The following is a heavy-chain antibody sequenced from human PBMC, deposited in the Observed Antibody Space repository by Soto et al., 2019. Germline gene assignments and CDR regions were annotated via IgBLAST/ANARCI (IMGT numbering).Heavy chain of an antibody. V-gene: IGHV3-23*01. Sequence: GGSLRLSCAASGFTFSSYAMSWVRQAPGKGLEWVSAISGSGGSTYYADSVKGRFTISRDNSKNTLYLQMNSLRAEDTAVYYCATPGYSSGWYSSLGDYWGQGTLVTVSS. J-gene: IGHJ4*02. D-gene: IGHD6-19*01. CDR2: ISGSGGST. CDR3: ATPGYSSGWYSSLGDY. CDR1: GFTFSSYA.